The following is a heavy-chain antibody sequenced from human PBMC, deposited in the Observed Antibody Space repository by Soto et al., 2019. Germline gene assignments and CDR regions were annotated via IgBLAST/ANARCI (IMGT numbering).Heavy chain of an antibody. CDR2: IDTSGST. D-gene: IGHD3-10*01. J-gene: IGHJ4*02. Sequence: KPSETLSLTCTVSGASISSYYWSWIRQPAGKGLEWIGRIDTSGSTNYNPSLKSRVTMSVDTPKNQFTLKLSSVTAAGTAVYYCARDNDFGEFPLDYWGQGTLVTVSS. CDR1: GASISSYY. V-gene: IGHV4-4*07. CDR3: ARDNDFGEFPLDY.